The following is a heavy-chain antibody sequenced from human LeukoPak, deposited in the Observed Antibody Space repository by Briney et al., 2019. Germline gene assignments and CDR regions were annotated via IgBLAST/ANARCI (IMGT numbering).Heavy chain of an antibody. V-gene: IGHV4-39*01. D-gene: IGHD1-20*01. CDR2: IYYTGIA. CDR3: ARRNYNWNDFDY. J-gene: IGHJ4*02. CDR1: GGSISSSSYY. Sequence: PSGTLSLTCTVSGGSISSSSYYWGWIRQPPGKGLEWIGSIYYTGIAYYNPSLKSRVTISVDTSKNQFSLKLSSVTAADTAVYYCARRNYNWNDFDYWGQGTLVTVSS.